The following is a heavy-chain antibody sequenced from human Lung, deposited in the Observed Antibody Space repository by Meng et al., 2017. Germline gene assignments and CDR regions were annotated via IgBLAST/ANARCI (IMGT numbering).Heavy chain of an antibody. J-gene: IGHJ4*02. CDR2: IDPNNDHT. Sequence: QVQLVQVGPEVKKPGPSVKLSCKPSGSTFAAYWIHWLRQAPGQGLEWMGRIDPNNDHTQYAQNFQGRVTMTSDTSISTVYMELNGLRSDDTAVYYCARDEDISAAGKLFGDYWGQGTLVTVSS. V-gene: IGHV1-2*06. CDR3: ARDEDISAAGKLFGDY. CDR1: GSTFAAYW. D-gene: IGHD6-13*01.